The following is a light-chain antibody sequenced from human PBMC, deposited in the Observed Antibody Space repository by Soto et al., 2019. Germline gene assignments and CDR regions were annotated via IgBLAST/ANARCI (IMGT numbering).Light chain of an antibody. J-gene: IGKJ2*01. CDR3: QQSYRTPHT. CDR2: AAS. Sequence: DIQMTQSPSSLSASVGDRVTITCRASQGVSAYLLWYQQRQGRAPKLLIYAASNLLSGVPSRFSCSGSGTNFSLTISSLQPEDCATSHCQQSYRTPHTFGQGTKLETK. CDR1: QGVSAY. V-gene: IGKV1-39*01.